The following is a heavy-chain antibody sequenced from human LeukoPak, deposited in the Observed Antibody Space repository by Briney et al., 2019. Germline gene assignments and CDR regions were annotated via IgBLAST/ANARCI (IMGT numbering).Heavy chain of an antibody. CDR1: GFTFSSYG. CDR2: IRYDGSNK. V-gene: IGHV3-30*02. CDR3: ARDYDILTGYYQLS. D-gene: IGHD3-9*01. J-gene: IGHJ4*02. Sequence: GGSLRLSCAASGFTFSSYGMHWVRQAPGKGLEWVAFIRYDGSNKYYADSVKGRFTISRDNAMNTVYLQMNSLRAEDTAVYYCARDYDILTGYYQLSWGQGTLVTVSS.